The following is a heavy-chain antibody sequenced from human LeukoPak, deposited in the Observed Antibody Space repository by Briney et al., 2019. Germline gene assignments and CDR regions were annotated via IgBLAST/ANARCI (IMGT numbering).Heavy chain of an antibody. D-gene: IGHD5-24*01. CDR2: IYPSGST. CDR3: ARTHSAEMAFLTSDAFDI. CDR1: GGSISSYY. Sequence: SETLSLTCTVSGGSISSYYWSWIRQPAGKGLEWIGRIYPSGSTNYNPSLKSRVTISVDTSKNQFSLKLSSVTAADTAVYYCARTHSAEMAFLTSDAFDIWGQGTMVTVSS. V-gene: IGHV4-4*07. J-gene: IGHJ3*02.